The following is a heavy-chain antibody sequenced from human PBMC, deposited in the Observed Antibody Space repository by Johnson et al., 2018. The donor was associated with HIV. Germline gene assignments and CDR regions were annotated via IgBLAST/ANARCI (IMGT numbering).Heavy chain of an antibody. D-gene: IGHD4-23*01. V-gene: IGHV3-66*01. CDR3: AKDPYGGPYGPGAFDI. CDR1: GFSVSDSY. CDR2: LYSGSI. J-gene: IGHJ3*02. Sequence: VQLVESGGGLVQPGGSLRLSCGASGFSVSDSYMNWVRQAPGQGLEWVSVLYSGSIGYADSVKGRFTISRDNSKNTLYLQMNSLRADDTALYYCAKDPYGGPYGPGAFDIWGQGTMVTVSS.